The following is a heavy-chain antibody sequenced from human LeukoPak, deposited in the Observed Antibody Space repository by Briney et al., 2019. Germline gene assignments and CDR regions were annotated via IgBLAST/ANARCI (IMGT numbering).Heavy chain of an antibody. V-gene: IGHV3-23*01. J-gene: IGHJ4*02. D-gene: IGHD5-12*01. CDR3: AKDWTSVATILIDY. CDR2: ISGSGGST. CDR1: GFFFSTSG. Sequence: QPGGSLRLSCAASGFFFSTSGMSWVRQAPGKGLEWVSAISGSGGSTYYADSVKGRFTISRDNSKNTLYLQMNSLRAEDTAVYYCAKDWTSVATILIDYWGQGTLVTVSS.